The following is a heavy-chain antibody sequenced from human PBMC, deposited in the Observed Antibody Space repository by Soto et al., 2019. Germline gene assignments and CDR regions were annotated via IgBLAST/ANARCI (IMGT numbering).Heavy chain of an antibody. CDR1: GDSVSNNNAA. Sequence: PSQTLSLTCAISGDSVSNNNAAWNWIRQSPSRGLEWLGRTYYRSKWYIDYAMSMRGRITINPETSKNQFSLQVTFVTPEDTAVYYCARDLSGIDYWGQGTLVTVSS. D-gene: IGHD1-26*01. V-gene: IGHV6-1*01. J-gene: IGHJ4*02. CDR3: ARDLSGIDY. CDR2: TYYRSKWYI.